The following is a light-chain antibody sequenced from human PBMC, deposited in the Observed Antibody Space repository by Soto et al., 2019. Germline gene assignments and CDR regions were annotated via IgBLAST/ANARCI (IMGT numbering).Light chain of an antibody. J-gene: IGLJ1*01. V-gene: IGLV2-14*01. Sequence: QSVLTQPASVSGSPGQSITISCTGTSSDVGGYNYVSWYQQHPGKAPKLMIYEVSNRPSGVSNRFSGSKSGNTASLTISGLQAEDEADYYCSSYTSSSPDVFGTGPKVTVL. CDR1: SSDVGGYNY. CDR2: EVS. CDR3: SSYTSSSPDV.